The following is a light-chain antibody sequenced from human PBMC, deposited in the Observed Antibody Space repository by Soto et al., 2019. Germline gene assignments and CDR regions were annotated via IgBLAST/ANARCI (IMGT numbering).Light chain of an antibody. CDR3: QQSYGTPYT. CDR2: AAS. CDR1: QSISDN. V-gene: IGKV1-39*01. Sequence: EMTQSPSSLSASVGDRVTITCRASQSISDNVNWYQFQPGKAPKLLIYAASNLQTGVPSRFSGSGSGADFALTISGLQPEDSVTYYCQQSYGTPYTFGLGTKLEIK. J-gene: IGKJ2*01.